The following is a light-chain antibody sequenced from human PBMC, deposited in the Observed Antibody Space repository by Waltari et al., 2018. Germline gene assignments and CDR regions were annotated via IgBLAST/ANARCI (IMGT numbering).Light chain of an antibody. J-gene: IGKJ1*01. CDR2: WAS. V-gene: IGKV4-1*01. CDR3: QQYYTTPRT. CDR1: QTILDNADKNNY. Sequence: DFVMTQSPDSLAVSLGERATINCRSSQTILDNADKNNYLAWYQHKPGQPPKLLISWASGRESGVPDRFTGSGSGTDFTLTISSLQAEDVAIYYCQQYYTTPRTFGQGTKVEVK.